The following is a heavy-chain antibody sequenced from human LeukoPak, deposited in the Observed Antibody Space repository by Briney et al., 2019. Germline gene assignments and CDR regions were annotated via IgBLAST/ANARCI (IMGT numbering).Heavy chain of an antibody. CDR3: ARSELQSGGYYDRAGSWFDP. J-gene: IGHJ5*02. V-gene: IGHV4-34*01. CDR1: GGSFSGYY. D-gene: IGHD1-26*01. Sequence: SETLSLTCAVYGGSFSGYYWSWIRQPPGKGLEWIGEINHSGSTNYNPSLKSRVTISVDTSKNQFSLKLSSVTAADTAVYYCARSELQSGGYYDRAGSWFDPWGQGTLVIVSS. CDR2: INHSGST.